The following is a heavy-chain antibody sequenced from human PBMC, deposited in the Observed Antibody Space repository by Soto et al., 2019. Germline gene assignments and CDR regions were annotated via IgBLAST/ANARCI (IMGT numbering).Heavy chain of an antibody. V-gene: IGHV3-33*01. CDR2: IWYDGSNK. CDR1: GFTFSSYG. CDR3: ARDHANDFWSGYYPTIDY. J-gene: IGHJ4*02. D-gene: IGHD3-3*01. Sequence: GESLKISCAASGFTFSSYGMHWVRQAPGKGLEWVAVIWYDGSNKYYADSVKGRFTISRDNSKNTLYLQMNSLRAEDTAVYYCARDHANDFWSGYYPTIDYWGQGTLVTVSS.